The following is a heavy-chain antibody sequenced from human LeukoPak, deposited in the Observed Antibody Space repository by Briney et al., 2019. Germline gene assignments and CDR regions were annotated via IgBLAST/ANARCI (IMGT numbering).Heavy chain of an antibody. J-gene: IGHJ6*03. CDR1: GFTFSNYA. Sequence: GGSLRLSCAASGFTFSNYAMSWVRQAPGGGLEWVSAISGSGDTTFHADSVKGRCTTSRDNSKNTLSLQMSGLRVEDSAVHFCAKDTSAWWYHRAYMNVWGTGTTVTVSS. CDR2: ISGSGDTT. D-gene: IGHD2-15*01. CDR3: AKDTSAWWYHRAYMNV. V-gene: IGHV3-23*01.